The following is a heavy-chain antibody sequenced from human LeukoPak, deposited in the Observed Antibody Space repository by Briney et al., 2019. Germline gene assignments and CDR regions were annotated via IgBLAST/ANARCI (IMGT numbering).Heavy chain of an antibody. CDR2: INPSGGST. Sequence: ASVKVSCKASGYTFTSYYMHWVRQAPGQGLEWMGIINPSGGSTSYAQKFQGRVTMTRDMSTSTVYMELSSLRSEDTAVYYCARDPAAGPNYYYDIDVWGKGTTVTVSS. J-gene: IGHJ6*03. CDR1: GYTFTSYY. CDR3: ARDPAAGPNYYYDIDV. V-gene: IGHV1-46*01. D-gene: IGHD6-13*01.